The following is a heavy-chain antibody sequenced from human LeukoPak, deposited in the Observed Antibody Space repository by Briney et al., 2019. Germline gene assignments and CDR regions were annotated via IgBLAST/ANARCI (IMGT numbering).Heavy chain of an antibody. Sequence: SGGFLRLSCAASGFTFSGYGMNWVRQAPGKGLEWVSSISSSATYKWYADSVRGRFTISRDNAKKSLYLQMHSLRAEDTAVYYCARVRCGYDSVYYYNGLDVWGQGTTVTVSS. J-gene: IGHJ6*02. V-gene: IGHV3-21*01. CDR1: GFTFSGYG. CDR2: ISSSATYK. CDR3: ARVRCGYDSVYYYNGLDV. D-gene: IGHD5-12*01.